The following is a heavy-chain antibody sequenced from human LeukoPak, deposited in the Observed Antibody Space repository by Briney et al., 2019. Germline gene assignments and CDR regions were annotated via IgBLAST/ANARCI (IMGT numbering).Heavy chain of an antibody. CDR1: GGSLSSGGYY. D-gene: IGHD3-22*01. V-gene: IGHV4-31*03. Sequence: SETLSLTCTVSGGSLSSGGYYWSWIPPPPGKGLGWVGYIYYSGSTYYNPSLKSRVTISVDTSKNQFSLKLSSVTAADTAVYYCAQSYYDSSGFDYWGQGTLVTVSS. CDR3: AQSYYDSSGFDY. CDR2: IYYSGST. J-gene: IGHJ4*02.